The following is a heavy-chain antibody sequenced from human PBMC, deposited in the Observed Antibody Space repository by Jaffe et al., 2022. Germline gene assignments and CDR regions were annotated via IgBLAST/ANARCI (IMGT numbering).Heavy chain of an antibody. V-gene: IGHV1-46*01. Sequence: QVQLVQSGAEVKKPGASVKVSCKASGYTFTSYYMHWVRQAPGQGLEWMGIINPSGGSTSYAQKFQGRVTMTRDTSTSTVYMELSSLRSEDTAVYYCARVGAGYYDSSGYSHDAFDIWGQGTMVTVSS. CDR3: ARVGAGYYDSSGYSHDAFDI. J-gene: IGHJ3*02. CDR2: INPSGGST. D-gene: IGHD3-22*01. CDR1: GYTFTSYY.